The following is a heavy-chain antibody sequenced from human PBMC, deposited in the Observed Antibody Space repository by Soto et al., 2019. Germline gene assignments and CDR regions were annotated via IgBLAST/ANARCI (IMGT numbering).Heavy chain of an antibody. CDR3: ARIGGYHGPLDY. CDR1: GVSISSYF. V-gene: IGHV4-59*01. CDR2: TYHRGST. D-gene: IGHD6-25*01. Sequence: SETLSLTCSVSGVSISSYFWSWIRQAPGRGLEWIGYTYHRGSTNYSPSLKSRVAISLDTSENQFSLKVNSVTAADTAVYYCARIGGYHGPLDYWGQGTPVTSPQ. J-gene: IGHJ4*02.